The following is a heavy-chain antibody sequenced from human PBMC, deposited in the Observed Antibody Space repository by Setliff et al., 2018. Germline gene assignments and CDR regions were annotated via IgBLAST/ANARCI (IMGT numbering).Heavy chain of an antibody. CDR1: GFTFSNYE. J-gene: IGHJ4*02. D-gene: IGHD3-22*01. CDR3: AKDTHYYASSGYYCFDY. Sequence: PGGSLRLSCAASGFTFSNYEMHWVRQAPGKGPEWVAVISYDASNKYYADSVKGRFTISRDNSRNTLFLQMNSLRAEDTGVYYCAKDTHYYASSGYYCFDYWGQGTLVTVSS. V-gene: IGHV3-30*18. CDR2: ISYDASNK.